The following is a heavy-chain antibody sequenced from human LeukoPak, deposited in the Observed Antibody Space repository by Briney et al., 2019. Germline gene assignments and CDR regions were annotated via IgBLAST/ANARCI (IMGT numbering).Heavy chain of an antibody. CDR3: ARGGYSYGYEFDY. V-gene: IGHV4-31*03. D-gene: IGHD5-18*01. J-gene: IGHJ4*02. CDR2: IYYSGST. CDR1: GGSISSGGYY. Sequence: PSQTLSLTCTVSGGSISSGGYYWSWIRQHPGKGLEWIGYIYYSGSTYYNPSLKSRVTISVDTSKNQFSLKLSSVTAADTAVYYCARGGYSYGYEFDYWGQGTLVTVSS.